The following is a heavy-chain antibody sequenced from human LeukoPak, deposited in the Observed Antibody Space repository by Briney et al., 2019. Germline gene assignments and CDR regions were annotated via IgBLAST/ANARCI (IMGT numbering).Heavy chain of an antibody. CDR2: ISYDGSNK. CDR1: GFTFSSYG. CDR3: AKGPGMTTVSIPPSGGMDV. J-gene: IGHJ6*02. D-gene: IGHD4-17*01. Sequence: GRSLRLSCAASGFTFSSYGMHWVRQAPGKGLEWVAVISYDGSNKYYADSVKGRFTISRDNSKNTLYLQMNSLRAEDTAVYYCAKGPGMTTVSIPPSGGMDVWGQGTTVTVSS. V-gene: IGHV3-30*18.